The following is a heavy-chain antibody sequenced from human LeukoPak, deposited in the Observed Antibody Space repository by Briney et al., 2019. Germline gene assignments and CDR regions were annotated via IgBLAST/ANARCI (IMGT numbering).Heavy chain of an antibody. CDR2: IRSKTDGGTT. V-gene: IGHV3-15*01. J-gene: IGHJ4*02. Sequence: GGSLRLSCAASGLTFSDHYMSWIRQAPGKGLEWVGRIRSKTDGGTTDYAAPVKGRFTISRDDSKNTLYLQMNSLKTEDTAVYFCATGTEQQWLSLDYWGQGTLVTVSS. CDR1: GLTFSDHY. D-gene: IGHD6-19*01. CDR3: ATGTEQQWLSLDY.